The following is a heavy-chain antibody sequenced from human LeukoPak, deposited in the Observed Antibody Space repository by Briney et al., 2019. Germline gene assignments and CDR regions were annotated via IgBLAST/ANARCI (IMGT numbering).Heavy chain of an antibody. J-gene: IGHJ5*02. V-gene: IGHV1-8*03. CDR1: GYTFTIYD. CDR3: ARGRGGRSRAPGVNWFDP. Sequence: GASVTVSCKASGYTFTIYDINWVRQATGQGLEWMGWMNPNSGNTGYTQKFQGRGTITRNTSISTAYMELSSLRSEDTAVYYCARGRGGRSRAPGVNWFDPWGQGTLVTVSS. CDR2: MNPNSGNT. D-gene: IGHD2-15*01.